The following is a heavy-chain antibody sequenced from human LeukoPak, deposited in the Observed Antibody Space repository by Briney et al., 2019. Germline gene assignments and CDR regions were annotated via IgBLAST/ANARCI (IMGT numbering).Heavy chain of an antibody. D-gene: IGHD3-22*01. CDR2: IYYSGST. CDR3: ARVSSGYTNWFDP. V-gene: IGHV4-59*01. CDR1: GGSLSSYY. Sequence: SETLSLTCTVSGGSLSSYYWSWLRQPPGKGLEWIGYIYYSGSTNYNPSLTSRVTISVDTSKNQFSLKLSSVTAADTAVYYCARVSSGYTNWFDPWGQGTLVTVSS. J-gene: IGHJ5*02.